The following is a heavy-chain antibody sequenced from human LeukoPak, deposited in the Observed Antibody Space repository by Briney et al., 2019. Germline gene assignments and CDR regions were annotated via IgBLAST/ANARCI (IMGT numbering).Heavy chain of an antibody. CDR1: GGSNSSVGYY. CDR3: AKSHLGVPHDY. J-gene: IGHJ4*02. V-gene: IGHV4-39*01. CDR2: IHNTGNT. D-gene: IGHD3-3*01. Sequence: SETLTLTCTVSGGSNSSVGYYWGWIRQPPEKGLEWVATIHNTGNTNYNPSLKSRVTISIDTSRNQISLRLSSVTAADTAVYYCAKSHLGVPHDYWGQGTLVTVSS.